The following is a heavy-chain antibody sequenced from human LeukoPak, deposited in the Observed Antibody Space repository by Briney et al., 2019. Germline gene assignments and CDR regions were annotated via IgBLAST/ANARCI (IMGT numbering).Heavy chain of an antibody. CDR2: ISGSDGST. CDR3: ARIYPPIVVVTATVDY. J-gene: IGHJ4*02. Sequence: GGSLRLSCAASGFIFSSYAMSWVRQAPGKGLEWVSAISGSDGSTYYADSVKGRFTISRDNSKNTLYLQMNSLRAEDTAVYYCARIYPPIVVVTATVDYWGQGTLVTVSS. V-gene: IGHV3-23*01. D-gene: IGHD2-21*02. CDR1: GFIFSSYA.